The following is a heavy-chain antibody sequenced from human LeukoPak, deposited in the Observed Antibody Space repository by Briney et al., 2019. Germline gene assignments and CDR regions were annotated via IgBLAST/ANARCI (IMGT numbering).Heavy chain of an antibody. CDR2: VSYDGSNK. Sequence: PAGGSLRLSCAASGFIFSNYGMHWVRQAPGKGLEWVAVVSYDGSNKYYADSVKGRFTISRDNSKNTLSLQMSSLRAEDTAVYYCARDGIVGVTCFDYWGQGTLVTVSS. J-gene: IGHJ4*02. CDR1: GFIFSNYG. V-gene: IGHV3-30*03. CDR3: ARDGIVGVTCFDY. D-gene: IGHD1-26*01.